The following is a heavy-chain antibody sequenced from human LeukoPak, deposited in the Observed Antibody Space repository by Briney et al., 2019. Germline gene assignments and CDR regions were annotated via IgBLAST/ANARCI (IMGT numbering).Heavy chain of an antibody. CDR2: INHSGST. V-gene: IGHV4-34*01. CDR1: GGSFSGYY. J-gene: IGHJ4*02. Sequence: SETLSLTCAVYGGSFSGYYWSWIRQPPGKGLEWIGEINHSGSTNYNPSLKSRVTISVDTSKNQFSLKLSSVTAADTAVYYCARAAYSGSCYVDYWGQGTLVTVSS. D-gene: IGHD1-26*01. CDR3: ARAAYSGSCYVDY.